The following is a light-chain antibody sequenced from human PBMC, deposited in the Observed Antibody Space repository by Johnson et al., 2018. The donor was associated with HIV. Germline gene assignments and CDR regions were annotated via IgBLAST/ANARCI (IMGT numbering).Light chain of an antibody. CDR1: SSNIGNNY. V-gene: IGLV1-51*01. J-gene: IGLJ1*01. Sequence: QAVLTQPPSVSAAPGQKVTISCSGSSSNIGNNYVSWYQQLPGTAPKLLIYDNNKRPSGIPDRFSGSTSGTSATLGITGLQTGDEADYYCGTWDSSLSAFYAFGTGTKVTVL. CDR2: DNN. CDR3: GTWDSSLSAFYA.